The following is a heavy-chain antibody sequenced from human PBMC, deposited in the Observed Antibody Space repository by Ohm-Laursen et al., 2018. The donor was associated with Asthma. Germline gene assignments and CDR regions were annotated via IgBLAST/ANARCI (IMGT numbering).Heavy chain of an antibody. CDR2: INQDGSIW. V-gene: IGHV3-7*05. CDR3: AGSIYAYGEGDY. Sequence: SLRLSCSASGFTFSNHWMTWVRQAPGKGLEWVANINQDGSIWGYVDSVKGRFTISRDNAHNSLYLQMNSLRAEDTAFYYCAGSIYAYGEGDYWGQGTLVTVSS. J-gene: IGHJ4*02. CDR1: GFTFSNHW. D-gene: IGHD3-10*01.